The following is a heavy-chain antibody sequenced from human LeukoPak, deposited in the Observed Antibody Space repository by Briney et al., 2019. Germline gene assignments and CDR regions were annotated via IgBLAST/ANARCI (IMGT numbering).Heavy chain of an antibody. CDR2: ITHSGST. J-gene: IGHJ4*02. CDR3: ARGERERWTYYYFDY. V-gene: IGHV4-34*01. Sequence: SETLSLTCAIYGVSVSDDSWNWIRQPPGKGLEWIGEITHSGSTNYNQSLKSRITISVDPSKNQFSLNLTSMTAADTGVYYCARGERERWTYYYFDYWGQGTLVTVSS. D-gene: IGHD1-1*01. CDR1: GVSVSDDS.